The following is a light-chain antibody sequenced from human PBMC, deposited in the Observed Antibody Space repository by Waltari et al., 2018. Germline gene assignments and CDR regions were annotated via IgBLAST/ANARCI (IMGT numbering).Light chain of an antibody. Sequence: IVMTQSPATLSVSPGERATLSCRDSQALTTNLAWYQQKPGQAPRLLIYGASTRATGIPARFSGSESGTEFTRTISSLQSEDFAVYYCQQYNRWPPYTFGQGTKLEIK. J-gene: IGKJ2*01. CDR2: GAS. V-gene: IGKV3-15*01. CDR3: QQYNRWPPYT. CDR1: QALTTN.